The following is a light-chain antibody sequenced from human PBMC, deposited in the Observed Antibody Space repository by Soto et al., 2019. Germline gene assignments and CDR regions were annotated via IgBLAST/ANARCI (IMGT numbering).Light chain of an antibody. CDR3: SSYTSSSTAV. J-gene: IGLJ7*01. V-gene: IGLV2-14*01. Sequence: QSALTQPASVSGSPGQSITISCTGTSSDVGGYNYVSWYQQHPGKAPKLMIYEVSNRPSGVSKRFSGSKSGNTASLTISGLQAEDEADYYCSSYTSSSTAVFGGGTQLTVL. CDR1: SSDVGGYNY. CDR2: EVS.